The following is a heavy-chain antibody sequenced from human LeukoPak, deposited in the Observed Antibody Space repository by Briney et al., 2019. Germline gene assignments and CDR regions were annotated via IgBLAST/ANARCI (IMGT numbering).Heavy chain of an antibody. J-gene: IGHJ4*02. CDR1: GFTFSSYG. CDR2: ISGSGGST. Sequence: GGTLRLSCAASGFTFSSYGMSWVRQAPGKGLEWVSAISGSGGSTYYADSVKGRFTISRDNSKNTLYLQMNSLRAEDTAVYYCTTELDIRPNHYWGQGTLVTVSS. CDR3: TTELDIRPNHY. V-gene: IGHV3-23*01. D-gene: IGHD3-22*01.